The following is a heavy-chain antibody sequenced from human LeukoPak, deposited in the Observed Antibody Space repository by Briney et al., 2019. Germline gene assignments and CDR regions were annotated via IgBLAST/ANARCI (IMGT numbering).Heavy chain of an antibody. CDR3: ARHNHHYYGSGSYYNRGFDP. V-gene: IGHV3-30*03. CDR1: GFTFSSYG. D-gene: IGHD3-10*01. Sequence: GRSLRLSCAASGFTFSSYGMHWVRQAPGKGLEWVAVISYDGSNKYYADSVKGRFTISRDNSKNTLYLQMDSLRAEDTAVYYCARHNHHYYGSGSYYNRGFDPWGQGTLVTVSS. CDR2: ISYDGSNK. J-gene: IGHJ5*02.